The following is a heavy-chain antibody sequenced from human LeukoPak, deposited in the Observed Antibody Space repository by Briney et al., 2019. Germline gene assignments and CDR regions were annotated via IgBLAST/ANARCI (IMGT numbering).Heavy chain of an antibody. V-gene: IGHV3-30*18. D-gene: IGHD3-10*01. Sequence: GGSLRLSCSASGFTFSGYGLHWVRQAPGKGLEWVAVISYDGSNKYYADSVRGRFTISRDNSKNTLYLQMNSLRAEDTALYYCAKDLWTYGSGSSVDYWGQGTLVTVSS. J-gene: IGHJ4*02. CDR2: ISYDGSNK. CDR1: GFTFSGYG. CDR3: AKDLWTYGSGSSVDY.